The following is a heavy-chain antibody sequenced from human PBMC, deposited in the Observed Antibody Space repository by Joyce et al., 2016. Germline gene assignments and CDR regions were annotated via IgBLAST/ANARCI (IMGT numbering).Heavy chain of an antibody. CDR2: KSPDGSKK. Sequence: QVQLVESGGGVAQPGRSLRLSCAASGVTFNRYAMQCVRQTHGTGLKWVEVKSPDGSKKFYSDAVKDRFSISRDNSNKMVFVQMNSLRVEDTGVYYCARSPSNSWHTFDSWGQGTLVSVSS. CDR3: ARSPSNSWHTFDS. D-gene: IGHD2-2*01. CDR1: GVTFNRYA. V-gene: IGHV3-30-3*01. J-gene: IGHJ4*02.